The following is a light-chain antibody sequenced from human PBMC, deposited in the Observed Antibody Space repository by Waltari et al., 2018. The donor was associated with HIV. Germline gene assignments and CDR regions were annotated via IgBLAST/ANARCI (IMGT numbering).Light chain of an antibody. V-gene: IGLV6-57*03. CDR1: SGDIASNY. Sequence: FVLTQPRSVSESPGKTVTISCTRSSGDIASNYVQWYHQRPGSALTALIYSNDQRPSGVPGRFSASVDTSSNSASLTISGLRTEDEADYYCQSCYINNQVFGGGTKLTVL. CDR3: QSCYINNQV. CDR2: SND. J-gene: IGLJ2*01.